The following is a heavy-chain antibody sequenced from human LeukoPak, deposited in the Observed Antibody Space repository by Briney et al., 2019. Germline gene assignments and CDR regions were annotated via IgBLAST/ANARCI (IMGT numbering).Heavy chain of an antibody. CDR3: AREHAVSSSSGASDY. V-gene: IGHV4-34*01. J-gene: IGHJ4*02. D-gene: IGHD6-6*01. Sequence: SETLSLTCAVYGGSFSGYYWSWIRQPPGKGLEWIGEINHSGSTNYNPSLKSRVTISVDTSKNQFSLKLSSATAADTAVYYCAREHAVSSSSGASDYWGQGTLVTVSS. CDR2: INHSGST. CDR1: GGSFSGYY.